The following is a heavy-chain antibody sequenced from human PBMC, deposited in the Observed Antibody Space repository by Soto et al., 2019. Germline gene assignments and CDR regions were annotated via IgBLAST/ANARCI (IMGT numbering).Heavy chain of an antibody. CDR3: AKASTIRDWFDP. V-gene: IGHV3-23*01. J-gene: IGHJ5*02. Sequence: PGGSLRLSCAASGFTFSSYAMSWVRQAPGKGLEWVSAISGSGGSTYYADSVKGRFTISRDNSKNTLYLQMNSLRAEVTAVYYCAKASTIRDWFDPWGQGTLVTVSS. CDR1: GFTFSSYA. CDR2: ISGSGGST. D-gene: IGHD5-12*01.